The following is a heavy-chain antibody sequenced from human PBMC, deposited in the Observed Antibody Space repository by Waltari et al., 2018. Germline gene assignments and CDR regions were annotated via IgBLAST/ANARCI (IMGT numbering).Heavy chain of an antibody. D-gene: IGHD2-2*01. J-gene: IGHJ4*02. CDR1: GGTFGRFA. Sequence: QVQLVQSGAEVKKPGSSLKVSCKASGGTFGRFAISGVRQAAGEGLEWMGGVIHKIGASNYAQKFQGRVTITADDSTRIAYMEVSSLSFEDTAVYFCATDTSPPYWGQGTLVIVSS. CDR2: VIHKIGAS. CDR3: ATDTSPPY. V-gene: IGHV1-69*01.